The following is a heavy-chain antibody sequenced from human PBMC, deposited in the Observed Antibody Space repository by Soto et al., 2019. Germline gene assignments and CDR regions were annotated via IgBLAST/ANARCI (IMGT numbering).Heavy chain of an antibody. D-gene: IGHD3-22*01. CDR3: ARERNYYDSSGHFDY. V-gene: IGHV3-66*01. Sequence: EVQLVESGGGLVQPGGSLRLSCAASGFTVSSNYMSWVRQAPGKGLEWVSVIYSGGSTYYADSVKGRFTISRDNSKNTLYRQMNSLRAEDTSVYYCARERNYYDSSGHFDYWGQGTLVTVSS. CDR1: GFTVSSNY. J-gene: IGHJ4*02. CDR2: IYSGGST.